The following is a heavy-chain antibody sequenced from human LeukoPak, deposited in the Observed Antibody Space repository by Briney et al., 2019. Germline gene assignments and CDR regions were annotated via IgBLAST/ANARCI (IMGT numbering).Heavy chain of an antibody. J-gene: IGHJ4*02. Sequence: EASVKVSCKASGYTFTSYAMHWVRQAPGQRLEWMGWINAGNGNTKYSQKFQGRVTITRDTSASTAYMELSSLRSEDTAVYYRARAPYDYVWGGYRNNYFDYWGQGTLVTVSS. V-gene: IGHV1-3*01. CDR1: GYTFTSYA. CDR3: ARAPYDYVWGGYRNNYFDY. CDR2: INAGNGNT. D-gene: IGHD3-16*02.